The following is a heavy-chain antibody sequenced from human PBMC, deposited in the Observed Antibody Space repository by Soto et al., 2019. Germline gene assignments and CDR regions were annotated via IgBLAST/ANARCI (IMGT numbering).Heavy chain of an antibody. CDR3: ARDFYHDSGGPNDHLDY. CDR1: GFTFSSFA. J-gene: IGHJ4*02. Sequence: GGSLRLSCAASGFTFSSFAMHWVRQTPAKGLEWVAAISFDGDTQYSADSVKGRFTISRDNSKNTLYLHMNGLRVEDTALYYCARDFYHDSGGPNDHLDYWCQGTLVTVSS. D-gene: IGHD3-22*01. V-gene: IGHV3-30-3*01. CDR2: ISFDGDTQ.